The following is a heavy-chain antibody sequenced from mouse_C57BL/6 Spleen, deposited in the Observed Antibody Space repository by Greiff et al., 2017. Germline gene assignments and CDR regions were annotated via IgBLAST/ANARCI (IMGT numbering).Heavy chain of an antibody. CDR2: LYPGSGNT. CDR1: GYTFTDYY. J-gene: IGHJ4*01. Sequence: QVQLQQSGAELVRPGASVKLSCKASGYTFTDYYINWVKQRPGQGLEWIARLYPGSGNTYYNEKFKGKATLTAEKSSSTAYMQLSSLTSEDSAVYFCAREGVTTVVVYYYAMDYWGQGTSVTVSS. D-gene: IGHD1-1*01. CDR3: AREGVTTVVVYYYAMDY. V-gene: IGHV1-76*01.